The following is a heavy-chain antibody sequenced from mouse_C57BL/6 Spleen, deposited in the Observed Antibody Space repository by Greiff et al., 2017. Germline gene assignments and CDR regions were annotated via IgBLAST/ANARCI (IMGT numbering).Heavy chain of an antibody. V-gene: IGHV1-52*01. CDR1: GYTFTSYW. J-gene: IGHJ2*01. CDR2: IDPSDSET. CDR3: ARGYGSSYGY. D-gene: IGHD1-1*01. Sequence: VQLQQPGAELVRPGSSVKLSCKASGYTFTSYWMHWVKQRPIQGLEWIGNIDPSDSETHYNQKFKDKATLTGDKSSSTAYMQLSSLTSEDSAVYYCARGYGSSYGYWGQGTTLTVSS.